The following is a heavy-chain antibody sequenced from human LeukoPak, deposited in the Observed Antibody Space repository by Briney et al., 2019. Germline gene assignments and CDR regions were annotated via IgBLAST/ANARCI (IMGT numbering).Heavy chain of an antibody. CDR1: GFTFDDYG. V-gene: IGHV3-20*01. D-gene: IGHD5-18*01. CDR3: ARGRGYSYGRDAFDI. CDR2: INWNGGST. Sequence: GGSLRLSCAASGFTFDDYGMSWVRQAPGKGVEWVSGINWNGGSTGYADSVKGRFTISRDNAKNSLYLQMNSLRAEDTALYHCARGRGYSYGRDAFDIWGQGTMVTVSS. J-gene: IGHJ3*02.